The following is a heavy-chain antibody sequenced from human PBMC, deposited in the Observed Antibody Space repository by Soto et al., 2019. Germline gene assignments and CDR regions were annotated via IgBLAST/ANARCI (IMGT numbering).Heavy chain of an antibody. D-gene: IGHD5-18*01. Sequence: PGGSLRLSCAASGFSFSSYCMSCVRQAPGKGLEWVANIKQDGSEKYYVDSVKGRFTISRDNAKNSLYLQMNSLRAEDTAVYYGARVTWIQLWHLNDYWGQGT. J-gene: IGHJ4*02. V-gene: IGHV3-7*01. CDR2: IKQDGSEK. CDR3: ARVTWIQLWHLNDY. CDR1: GFSFSSYC.